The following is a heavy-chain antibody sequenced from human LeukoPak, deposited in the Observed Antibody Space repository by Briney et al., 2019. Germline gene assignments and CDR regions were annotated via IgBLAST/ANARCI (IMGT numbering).Heavy chain of an antibody. CDR2: IYYSGST. CDR1: GGSISSGGYY. J-gene: IGHJ4*02. Sequence: PSETLSLTCTVSGGSISSGGYYWSWIRQHPGRGLEWIGYIYYSGSTYYNPSLKSRVTISVDTSKNQFSLKLSSVTAADTAVYYCARRRGSGWFLDYWGQGTLVTVSS. D-gene: IGHD6-19*01. V-gene: IGHV4-31*03. CDR3: ARRRGSGWFLDY.